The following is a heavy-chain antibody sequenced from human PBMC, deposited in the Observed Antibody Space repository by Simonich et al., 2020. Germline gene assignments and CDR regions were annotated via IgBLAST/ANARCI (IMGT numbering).Heavy chain of an antibody. Sequence: EVQLVESGGGLVKPGGSLRLSCAASGFTFSSYSMNWVRQAPGKGLECASSISSSSSYIYYADSVKGRFTISRDNAKNSLYLQMNSLRAEDTAVYYCARDVDTAMVFDYWGQGTLVTVSS. D-gene: IGHD5-18*01. CDR3: ARDVDTAMVFDY. V-gene: IGHV3-21*01. J-gene: IGHJ4*02. CDR1: GFTFSSYS. CDR2: ISSSSSYI.